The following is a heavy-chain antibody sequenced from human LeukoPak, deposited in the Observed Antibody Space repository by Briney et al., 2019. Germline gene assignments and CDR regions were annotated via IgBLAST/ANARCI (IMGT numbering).Heavy chain of an antibody. CDR1: VGSISTYY. CDR2: IYSSGTT. Sequence: PSETLSLTCTVPVGSISTYYWAWIRQPAGKGLEWIGRIYSSGTTNYNPSLKSRVTMSVDTSRNQFSLKLSSVTAADTAVYYCARESNDISTSFDIWGQGTMVIVFS. CDR3: ARESNDISTSFDI. D-gene: IGHD3-9*01. V-gene: IGHV4-4*07. J-gene: IGHJ3*02.